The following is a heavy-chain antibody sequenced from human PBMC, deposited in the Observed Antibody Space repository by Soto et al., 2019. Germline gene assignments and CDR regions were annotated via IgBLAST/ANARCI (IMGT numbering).Heavy chain of an antibody. CDR3: ARVSGYSTPTYYYYYGMEV. D-gene: IGHD6-13*01. J-gene: IGHJ6*02. Sequence: SGKVACKVSGYAFNSYCISWVRHARGQGLELLGWIRAYNGHTNYAKMLHGRFTMKTETSTSTAYMELRSLRSADTAVYYCARVSGYSTPTYYYYYGMEVWDQGTTVTVSS. CDR1: GYAFNSYC. CDR2: IRAYNGHT. V-gene: IGHV1-18*01.